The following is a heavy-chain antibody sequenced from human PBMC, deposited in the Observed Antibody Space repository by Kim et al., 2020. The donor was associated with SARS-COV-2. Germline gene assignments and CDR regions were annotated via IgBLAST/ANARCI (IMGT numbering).Heavy chain of an antibody. CDR1: GGSFSGYY. CDR2: INHSGST. J-gene: IGHJ5*02. Sequence: SETLSLTCAVYGGSFSGYYWSWIRQPPGKGLEWIGEINHSGSTNYNPSLKSRVTISVDTSKNQFSLKLSSVTAADTAVYYCARGRGSWFDPWGQGTLVTV. CDR3: ARGRGSWFDP. D-gene: IGHD6-25*01. V-gene: IGHV4-34*01.